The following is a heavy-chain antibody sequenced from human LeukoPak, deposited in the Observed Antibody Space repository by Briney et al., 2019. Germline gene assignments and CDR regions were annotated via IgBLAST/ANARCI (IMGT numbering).Heavy chain of an antibody. V-gene: IGHV4-39*07. Sequence: SETLSLTCTVSGGSISSSSYYWGWIRQPPGKGLEWIGSIYYSGSTYYNPSLKSRVTISVDTSKNQFSLRLSSVTAADTAVYYCARVDYGDYSKDFDYWGQGTLVTVSS. CDR3: ARVDYGDYSKDFDY. CDR1: GGSISSSSYY. CDR2: IYYSGST. D-gene: IGHD4-17*01. J-gene: IGHJ4*02.